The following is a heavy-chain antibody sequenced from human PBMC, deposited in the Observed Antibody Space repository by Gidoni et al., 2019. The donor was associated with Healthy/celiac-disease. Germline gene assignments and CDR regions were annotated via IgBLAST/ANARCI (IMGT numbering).Heavy chain of an antibody. J-gene: IGHJ6*02. Sequence: QVQLQESAPGLVKPSGTLSLTCAVAAGSISSSNWWSWVRQPPGKGLEWIGEIYHSGRTNYNPSLKSRVTISVDKSKNQFSLKLSSVTAADPAVYSCARDNWNYQGMDVWGQGPTVTVSS. D-gene: IGHD1-20*01. CDR3: ARDNWNYQGMDV. CDR1: AGSISSSNW. V-gene: IGHV4-4*02. CDR2: IYHSGRT.